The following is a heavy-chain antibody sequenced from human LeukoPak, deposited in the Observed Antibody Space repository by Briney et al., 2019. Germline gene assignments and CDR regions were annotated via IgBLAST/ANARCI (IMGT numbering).Heavy chain of an antibody. Sequence: GGSLRLSCAASGFTFSNYAMSWVRQAPGKGLEWVSTLSGSGGDTYYADSVKGRFTISRDNSKNTLYLQMNSLRAEDTAIYYCAKDLATVTTTYSDYWGQGTLVTVSS. CDR1: GFTFSNYA. CDR2: LSGSGGDT. CDR3: AKDLATVTTTYSDY. J-gene: IGHJ4*02. V-gene: IGHV3-23*01. D-gene: IGHD4-4*01.